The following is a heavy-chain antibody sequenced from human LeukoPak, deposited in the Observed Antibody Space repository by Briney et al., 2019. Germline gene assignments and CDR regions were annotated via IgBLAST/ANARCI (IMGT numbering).Heavy chain of an antibody. D-gene: IGHD3-3*01. V-gene: IGHV1-8*03. CDR1: GYTFTSYD. CDR2: MNPNSGNT. CDR3: ARGPTRITIFGVVITGTDAFDI. J-gene: IGHJ3*02. Sequence: ASVEVSCKASGYTFTSYDINWVRQATGQGLEWMGWMNPNSGNTGYAQKFQGRVTITRNTSISTAYMELSSLRSEDTAVYYCARGPTRITIFGVVITGTDAFDIWGQGTMVTVSS.